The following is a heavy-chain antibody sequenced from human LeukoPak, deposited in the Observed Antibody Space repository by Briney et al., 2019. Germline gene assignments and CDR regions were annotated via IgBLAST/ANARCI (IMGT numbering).Heavy chain of an antibody. CDR1: GGSISSYY. CDR2: IYSSGII. J-gene: IGHJ4*02. V-gene: IGHV4-4*07. Sequence: KTSETLSLTCTVSGGSISSYYWSWIRQPAGKAPEWIGRIYSSGIINYNPYLKSRVTMSLDNSKNQLSLKMSYVTVADTAVYYCARDTGKSGYPDYSGQGTLVTVSS. CDR3: ARDTGKSGYPDY. D-gene: IGHD3-3*01.